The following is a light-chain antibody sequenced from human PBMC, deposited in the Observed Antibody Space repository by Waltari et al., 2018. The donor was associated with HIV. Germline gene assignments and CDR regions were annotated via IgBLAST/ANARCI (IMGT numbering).Light chain of an antibody. CDR3: QQYYRIPWT. CDR1: QGISKS. V-gene: IGKV1-NL1*01. CDR2: SAS. Sequence: DIQMTQSPSSLSASVVDRVTITCRASQGISKSLAWYQQTPGKAPEVLLYSASRLESGVPSRFSGNGSGTDFTLTISSLQPEDFATFYCQQYYRIPWTFGQGTKVEIK. J-gene: IGKJ1*01.